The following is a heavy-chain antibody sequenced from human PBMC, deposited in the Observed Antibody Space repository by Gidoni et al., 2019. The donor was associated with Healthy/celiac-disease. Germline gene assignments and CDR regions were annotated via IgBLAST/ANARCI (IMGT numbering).Heavy chain of an antibody. J-gene: IGHJ4*02. V-gene: IGHV3-15*01. CDR2: IKSKTDGETT. CDR3: NLGLPYGDNGDY. Sequence: EVQLVESGGDLVKPRGCLRLSCAASGFTFTNAWMSWVRQAPGKGLEWVGRIKSKTDGETTDYGAPVKGRFTISRDDSQNTVYLQMNSLKTEDTAVYYCNLGLPYGDNGDYWGQGTLVTVSS. D-gene: IGHD4-17*01. CDR1: GFTFTNAW.